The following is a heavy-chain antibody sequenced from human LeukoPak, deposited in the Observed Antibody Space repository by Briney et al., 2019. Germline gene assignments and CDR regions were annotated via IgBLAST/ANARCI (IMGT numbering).Heavy chain of an antibody. D-gene: IGHD3-10*01. Sequence: PSQTLSLTCAISGDSVSSNTAAWNWIRQSPSRGLEWLGRTYYRSKWHRDYPVSVKSRVTINPDTSKNQFSLQLNSVTPEDTAVYYCARSPYYYGSGIYWFYFDSWGQGALVTVSS. CDR2: TYYRSKWHR. CDR1: GDSVSSNTAA. V-gene: IGHV6-1*01. CDR3: ARSPYYYGSGIYWFYFDS. J-gene: IGHJ4*02.